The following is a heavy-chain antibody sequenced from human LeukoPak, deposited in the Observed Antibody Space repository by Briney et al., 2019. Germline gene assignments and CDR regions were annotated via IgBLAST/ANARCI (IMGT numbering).Heavy chain of an antibody. Sequence: GASVKVSCKASGYTFTGYYMHWVRQAPGQGLEWMGWINPNSGGTNYAQKFQGRVTMTRDTSISTAYMELSRLRSDDTAVYYCARVRYNWNDGGFDYWGQGTLVTVSS. CDR1: GYTFTGYY. D-gene: IGHD1-20*01. CDR3: ARVRYNWNDGGFDY. V-gene: IGHV1-2*02. CDR2: INPNSGGT. J-gene: IGHJ4*02.